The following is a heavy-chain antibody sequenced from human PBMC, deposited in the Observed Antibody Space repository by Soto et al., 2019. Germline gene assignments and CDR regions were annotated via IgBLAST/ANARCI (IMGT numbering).Heavy chain of an antibody. V-gene: IGHV3-7*05. Sequence: GXSRRLSCAASGFTFTTYWMSWFRQAPGKGLEWVANINQDGSEKSYVDSVKGRFTISRDNAKNSLYLQMNSLRVEDTAVYYCAREGLNCGGDCFDYWGQGTLVTAPQ. CDR2: INQDGSEK. CDR1: GFTFTTYW. D-gene: IGHD2-21*01. CDR3: AREGLNCGGDCFDY. J-gene: IGHJ4*02.